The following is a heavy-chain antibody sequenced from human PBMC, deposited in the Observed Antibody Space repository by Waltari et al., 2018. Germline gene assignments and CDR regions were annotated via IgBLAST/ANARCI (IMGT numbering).Heavy chain of an antibody. CDR3: SRHVSGTYYEDY. D-gene: IGHD3-16*01. CDR2: IDPRDSYT. J-gene: IGHJ4*02. V-gene: IGHV5-10-1*03. Sequence: DVQLVQSGAELKKPGESLRISCEASGSTFFSHWISWVRQVPGKGLEWLGRIDPRDSYTNYSPSFHGHVTISVDKSINTAYLQWNSLKASDTATYYCSRHVSGTYYEDYWGQGTLVTVSS. CDR1: GSTFFSHW.